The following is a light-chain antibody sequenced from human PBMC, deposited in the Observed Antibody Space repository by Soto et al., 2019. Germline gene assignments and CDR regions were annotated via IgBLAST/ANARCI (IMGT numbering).Light chain of an antibody. CDR2: LGS. CDR3: MQALQTWA. V-gene: IGKV2-28*01. J-gene: IGKJ1*01. Sequence: DIVMTQSPLSLPVTPGEPASISCRSSQSLLHSNGYNYLDWYLQKPGQSPQLLIYLGSNRASGVPDRVSGSGSGKDFTLKISRVEAEDVGVYYCMQALQTWAFGQGTKVEIK. CDR1: QSLLHSNGYNY.